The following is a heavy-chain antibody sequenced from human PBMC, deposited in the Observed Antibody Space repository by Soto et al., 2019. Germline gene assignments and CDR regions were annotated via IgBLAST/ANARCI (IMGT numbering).Heavy chain of an antibody. D-gene: IGHD2-2*01. CDR2: IYAGNENT. Sequence: ASVKVSCKTSGYTFTNYSMHWVRQAPGQRLEWMGWIYAGNENTKYSQKFQGRVTINRDTSANTAYMELSSLRSEDTAVYYCARASCSSTSCNKYYYYGMDVWGQGTTVTVSS. J-gene: IGHJ6*02. CDR1: GYTFTNYS. CDR3: ARASCSSTSCNKYYYYGMDV. V-gene: IGHV1-3*01.